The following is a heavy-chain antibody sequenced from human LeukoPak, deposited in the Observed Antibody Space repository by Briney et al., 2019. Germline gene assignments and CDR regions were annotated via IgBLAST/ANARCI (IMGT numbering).Heavy chain of an antibody. V-gene: IGHV1-69*13. CDR3: AREAATQTDL. Sequence: ASVKVSCKASGRTFSSYAISWVRQAPGQGLEWMGGIIPIFGTANYAQKFQGRVTITADESTSTAYMELSSLRSEDTAVYYCAREAATQTDLWGQGTLVTVSS. J-gene: IGHJ4*02. CDR2: IIPIFGTA. CDR1: GRTFSSYA. D-gene: IGHD6-25*01.